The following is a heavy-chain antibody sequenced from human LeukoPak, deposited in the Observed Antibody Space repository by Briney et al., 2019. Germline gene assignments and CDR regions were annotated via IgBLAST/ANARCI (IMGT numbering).Heavy chain of an antibody. V-gene: IGHV3-7*01. CDR3: ARYCSGGSCYSRRFDP. Sequence: GGSLRLSCAASGFTFSSYSMNWVPQAPGKGLEWVANIKQDGSEKYYVDSVKGRFTISRDNAQNSLYLQMNSLRAEDTAVYYCARYCSGGSCYSRRFDPWGQGTLVTVSS. CDR1: GFTFSSYS. CDR2: IKQDGSEK. J-gene: IGHJ5*02. D-gene: IGHD2-15*01.